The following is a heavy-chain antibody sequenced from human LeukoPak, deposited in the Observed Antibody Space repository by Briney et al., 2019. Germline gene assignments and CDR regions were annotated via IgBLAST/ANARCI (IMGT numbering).Heavy chain of an antibody. J-gene: IGHJ4*02. V-gene: IGHV1-18*01. CDR2: ISVHDGKT. Sequence: ASVKVSCKTSGFTFIIYGINWVRQAPGQGPEWMGWISVHDGKTKYAQKFHDRVSLTRDTSTRTAYMELRRLRSDDTAVYYCARVDCSGDECYSKDHWGQGTLVTISS. CDR1: GFTFIIYG. D-gene: IGHD2-15*01. CDR3: ARVDCSGDECYSKDH.